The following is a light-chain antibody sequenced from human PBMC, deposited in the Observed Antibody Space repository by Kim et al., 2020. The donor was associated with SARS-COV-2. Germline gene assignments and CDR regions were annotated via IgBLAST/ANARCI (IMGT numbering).Light chain of an antibody. CDR1: QGINDH. CDR3: QSYDSAPLT. CDR2: AAD. V-gene: IGKV1-27*01. J-gene: IGKJ4*01. Sequence: ASVGDRVTITCRASQGINDHLVWYQQRPGKVPQLLIYAADTLQSGVPSRFSGAGFGTDLTLTITSLQPEDVGTYYCQSYDSAPLTFGGGTKVDIK.